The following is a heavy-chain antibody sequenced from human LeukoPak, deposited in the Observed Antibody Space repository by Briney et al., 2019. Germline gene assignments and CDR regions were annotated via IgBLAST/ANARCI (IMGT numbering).Heavy chain of an antibody. CDR1: GFTFSLYW. D-gene: IGHD3-16*01. CDR2: INPDGSQK. Sequence: GGSLRLSCVASGFTFSLYWMTWVRQFPGKGLEWVADINPDGSQKYSVDSVKGRFTISRDNARNAVFLQMNSLRDDDTAVYYCVRQMIRFWFDPWGQGSRVTVSS. CDR3: VRQMIRFWFDP. J-gene: IGHJ5*02. V-gene: IGHV3-7*01.